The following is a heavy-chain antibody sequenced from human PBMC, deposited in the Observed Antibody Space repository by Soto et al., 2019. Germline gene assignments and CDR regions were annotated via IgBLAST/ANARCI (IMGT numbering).Heavy chain of an antibody. CDR2: IYYSGST. CDR3: ARDHEVAVAGPSYGMDV. CDR1: GGSISSGGYY. J-gene: IGHJ6*02. V-gene: IGHV4-31*03. Sequence: QVQLQESGPGLVKPSHTLSLTCTVSGGSISSGGYYWSWIRQHPGKGLEWIGYIYYSGSTYYNPSLKSRVTISVDTSKNQFSLKLSSVTAADTAVYYCARDHEVAVAGPSYGMDVWGQGTTVTVSS. D-gene: IGHD6-19*01.